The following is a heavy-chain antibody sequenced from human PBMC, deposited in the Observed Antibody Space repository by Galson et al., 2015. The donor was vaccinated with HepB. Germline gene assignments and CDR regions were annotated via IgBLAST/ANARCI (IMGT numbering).Heavy chain of an antibody. D-gene: IGHD1-14*01. V-gene: IGHV3-23*01. Sequence: SLRLSCAASKFTFSSYAMSWVRLAPGKGLECVSTISSSGVSTYYADSVKGRFTIARDNSKNTLYLQLSSLRAEDTAIYHCAKVGSTDGLSAFDIWGQGTVVIVSS. CDR2: ISSSGVST. J-gene: IGHJ3*02. CDR3: AKVGSTDGLSAFDI. CDR1: KFTFSSYA.